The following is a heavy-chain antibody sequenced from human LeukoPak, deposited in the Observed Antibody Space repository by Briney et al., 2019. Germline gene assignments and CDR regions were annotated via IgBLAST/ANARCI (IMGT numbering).Heavy chain of an antibody. V-gene: IGHV1-2*02. CDR1: GYTFTGYY. CDR3: ARDIVVVPAPISTLGGMDV. J-gene: IGHJ6*02. Sequence: ASVKVSCKASGYTFTGYYMHWVRQAPGQGLEWMGWINPNSGGTNSAQNFQGRVTMTRDTSISTAYMELSRLRSDDTAVYYCARDIVVVPAPISTLGGMDVWGQGTTVTVSS. D-gene: IGHD2-2*02. CDR2: INPNSGGT.